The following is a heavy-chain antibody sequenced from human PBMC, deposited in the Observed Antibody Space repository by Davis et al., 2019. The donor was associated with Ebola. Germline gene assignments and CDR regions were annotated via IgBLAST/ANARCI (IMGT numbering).Heavy chain of an antibody. V-gene: IGHV4-59*01. CDR2: IYYSGST. D-gene: IGHD6-19*01. CDR1: GGSISSYY. CDR3: AREKLRSSGWSD. Sequence: PSETLSLTCTVSGGSISSYYWSWIRQPPGKGLEWIGYIYYSGSTNYNPSLKSRVTISVDTSKNQFSLKLSSVTAADTAVYYCAREKLRSSGWSDWGQGTLVTVSS. J-gene: IGHJ4*02.